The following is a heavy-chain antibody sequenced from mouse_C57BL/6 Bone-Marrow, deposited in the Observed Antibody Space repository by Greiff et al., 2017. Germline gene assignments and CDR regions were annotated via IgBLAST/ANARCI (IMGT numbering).Heavy chain of an antibody. CDR2: IHPNSGST. J-gene: IGHJ4*01. CDR1: GYTFTSYW. V-gene: IGHV1-64*01. CDR3: ESSRGCYYAMDY. Sequence: VQLQQPGAELVKPGASVKLSCKASGYTFTSYWMHWVKQRPGQGLEWIGMIHPNSGSTNYNEKFKSKATLTVDKSSSTAYMQLSSLTSEDSAVYYCESSRGCYYAMDYWGQRTSVTVSS.